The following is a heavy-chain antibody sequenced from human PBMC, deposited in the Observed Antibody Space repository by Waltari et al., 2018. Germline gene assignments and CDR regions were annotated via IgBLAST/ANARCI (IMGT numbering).Heavy chain of an antibody. J-gene: IGHJ4*02. CDR2: VSNSGDT. CDR3: ARGSDAYKTAY. D-gene: IGHD2-15*01. V-gene: IGHV4-61*01. Sequence: QVQLQESGPGLLKPSETLSLTCTVSGGSVTSASDSWSWIRQPPGKGMEWIGYVSNSGDTNYKPSHRGRVTISLDTSRNQFSLKVRSVTAADTAMYYCARGSDAYKTAYWGQGTLVTVSS. CDR1: GGSVTSASDS.